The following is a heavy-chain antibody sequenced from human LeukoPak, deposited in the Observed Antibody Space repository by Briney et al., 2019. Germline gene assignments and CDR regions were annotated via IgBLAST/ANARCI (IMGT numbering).Heavy chain of an antibody. CDR1: GFTFSSYW. J-gene: IGHJ4*02. D-gene: IGHD3-22*01. V-gene: IGHV3-74*01. CDR3: TRAHTNYYDSSGF. Sequence: GGSLRLSCAASGFTFSSYWMHWVRHAPGKGLVWVSRINNDGSITRYADSVEGRFTISRDNAKNTLYLQMNSLRAEDTAVYYCTRAHTNYYDSSGFWGQGTLVTVSS. CDR2: INNDGSIT.